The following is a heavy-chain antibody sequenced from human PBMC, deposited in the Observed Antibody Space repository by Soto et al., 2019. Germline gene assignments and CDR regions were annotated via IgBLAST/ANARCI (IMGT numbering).Heavy chain of an antibody. CDR2: IYYSGST. Sequence: SETLSLTCTVSGGSISSYYWSWIRQPPGKGLEWIGYIYYSGSTNYNPSLKSRVTISVDTSKNQFSLKLSSVTAADTAVYYCARAFYYDRSGYYTFDIWGQGTMVTVSS. CDR3: ARAFYYDRSGYYTFDI. J-gene: IGHJ3*02. D-gene: IGHD3-22*01. V-gene: IGHV4-59*01. CDR1: GGSISSYY.